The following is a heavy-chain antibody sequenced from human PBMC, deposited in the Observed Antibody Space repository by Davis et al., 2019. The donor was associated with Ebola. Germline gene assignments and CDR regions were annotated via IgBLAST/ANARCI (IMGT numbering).Heavy chain of an antibody. Sequence: GESLKISCAASGFTFSSYWMSCVRQAPGKGLEWVANIKQDGSEQYYVDSVKGRFTISRDNAKNSLYLQMNSLRAEDTAVYYCARVLYSSPTNLYYYYDMDVWGQGTTVTVSS. CDR2: IKQDGSEQ. CDR1: GFTFSSYW. J-gene: IGHJ6*02. V-gene: IGHV3-7*01. D-gene: IGHD6-13*01. CDR3: ARVLYSSPTNLYYYYDMDV.